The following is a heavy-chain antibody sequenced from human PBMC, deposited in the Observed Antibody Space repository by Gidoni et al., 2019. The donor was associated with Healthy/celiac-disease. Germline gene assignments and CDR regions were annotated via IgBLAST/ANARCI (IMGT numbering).Heavy chain of an antibody. CDR2: IYYSGST. CDR3: ARAPATTVTTTNWFDP. D-gene: IGHD4-17*01. CDR1: GGSLSSGGYS. Sequence: QVQLQESGPGLVKPSQTLSLPSAVSGGSLSSGGYSWSWIRQPPGKGLEWIGYIYYSGSTSYNPSLKSRVTISVDTAKTQFSLKLSSVTAADTAVYYCARAPATTVTTTNWFDPWGQGTLVTVSS. J-gene: IGHJ5*02. V-gene: IGHV4-30-4*07.